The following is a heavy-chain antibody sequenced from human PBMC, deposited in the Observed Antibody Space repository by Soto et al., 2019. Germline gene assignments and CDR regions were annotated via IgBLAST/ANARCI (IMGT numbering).Heavy chain of an antibody. Sequence: SVKVSCKASGGTFSSYAIRRVRQAPGQGREWMGGVIPIFGTANDAQKFQGRVTITADESTSTADMELSSLRSEDTAGYYCARDCFSSSCYYYYGMDVWGQGTTVTVSS. D-gene: IGHD6-6*01. CDR3: ARDCFSSSCYYYYGMDV. V-gene: IGHV1-69*01. CDR1: GGTFSSYA. J-gene: IGHJ6*02. CDR2: VIPIFGTA.